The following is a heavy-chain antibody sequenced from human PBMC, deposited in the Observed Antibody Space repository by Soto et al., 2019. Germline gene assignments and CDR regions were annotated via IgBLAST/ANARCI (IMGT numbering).Heavy chain of an antibody. V-gene: IGHV4-4*07. CDR2: IYSSGAT. Sequence: QVQLQESGPGLVKPSDTLSLSCTVSGGSISSYYWNWIRQPAGKGLEWIGRIYSSGATNYNPSLKSRVTMSTDTSTNHFSLRLTSVTPADTAVSYCAREHKVVNDFEFWFQGILVTVSS. J-gene: IGHJ4*02. D-gene: IGHD2-15*01. CDR1: GGSISSYY. CDR3: AREHKVVNDFEF.